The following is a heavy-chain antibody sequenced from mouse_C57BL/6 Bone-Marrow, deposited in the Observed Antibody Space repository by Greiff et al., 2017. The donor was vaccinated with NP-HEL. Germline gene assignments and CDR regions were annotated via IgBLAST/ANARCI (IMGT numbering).Heavy chain of an antibody. CDR3: ARLRRRVGDYFDY. Sequence: QVQLQQPGAELVKPGASVKLSCKASGYTFTSYWMHWVKQRPGQGLEWIGMIHPNSGSTNYNEKFKSKATLTVDKSSSTANMQLSSLTSEDSAVYYCARLRRRVGDYFDYWGQGTTLTVSS. CDR2: IHPNSGST. D-gene: IGHD2-12*01. V-gene: IGHV1-64*01. CDR1: GYTFTSYW. J-gene: IGHJ2*01.